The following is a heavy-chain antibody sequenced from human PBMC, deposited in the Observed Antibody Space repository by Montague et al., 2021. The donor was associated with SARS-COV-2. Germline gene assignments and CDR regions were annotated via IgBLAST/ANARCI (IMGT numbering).Heavy chain of an antibody. CDR2: IYTTGST. V-gene: IGHV4-4*07. D-gene: IGHD2-21*01. Sequence: SETLSLTCTVPGEPISGFYWNWIRQSAGEGLEWIGRIYTTGSTNYTPSLKSRVTLPVDTPNNQCSPKLTSVTAADTAVYYCAREVVLARYCFDYWGQGALVAVSS. J-gene: IGHJ4*02. CDR3: AREVVLARYCFDY. CDR1: GEPISGFY.